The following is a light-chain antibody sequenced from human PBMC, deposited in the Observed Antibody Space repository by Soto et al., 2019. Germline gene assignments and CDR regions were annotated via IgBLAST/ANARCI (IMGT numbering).Light chain of an antibody. CDR3: QSYDSSLSGYV. J-gene: IGLJ1*01. V-gene: IGLV1-40*01. CDR1: SYNIGANYD. CDR2: GNS. Sequence: QSVLAQPPSVSGAPGQRVTISCTGSSYNIGANYDVHWYQHLPGTAPKLLIYGNSNRPSGVPYRFSGSKSGTSASLAITGLQAEDEADYYCQSYDSSLSGYVVGTGTKATVL.